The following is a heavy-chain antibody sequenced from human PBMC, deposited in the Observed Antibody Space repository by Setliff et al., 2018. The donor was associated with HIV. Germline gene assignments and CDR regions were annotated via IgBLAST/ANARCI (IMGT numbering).Heavy chain of an antibody. D-gene: IGHD2-2*01. Sequence: LRLSCAAAAFNFGNHWMSWVRQSPGRGLEWVANINNDAKEKYYADSVKGRFTISRDNSKNTLYLQMNSLRAEDTAVYFCAKGAVPAAIGGYYFDSWGQGTLVTVSS. V-gene: IGHV3-7*05. J-gene: IGHJ4*02. CDR1: AFNFGNHW. CDR2: INNDAKEK. CDR3: AKGAVPAAIGGYYFDS.